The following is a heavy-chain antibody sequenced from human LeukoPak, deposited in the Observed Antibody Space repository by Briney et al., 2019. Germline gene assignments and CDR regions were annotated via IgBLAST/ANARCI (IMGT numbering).Heavy chain of an antibody. D-gene: IGHD6-19*01. V-gene: IGHV4-59*01. CDR2: IYYSGST. J-gene: IGHJ6*02. CDR3: ARDGYSSGWYLKTPDYYYGMDV. CDR1: GGSISRYY. Sequence: SETLSLTCTDPGGSISRYYWSWIRQPPGKGLEWVGYIYYSGSTNYSPSLKSRVTISVDTSKNQCSLKLSSVTAADTAVYYCARDGYSSGWYLKTPDYYYGMDVWGQGTTVTVSS.